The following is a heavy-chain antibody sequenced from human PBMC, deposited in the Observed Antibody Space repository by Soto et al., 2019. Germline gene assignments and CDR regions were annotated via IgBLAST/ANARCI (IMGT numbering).Heavy chain of an antibody. D-gene: IGHD3-22*01. CDR2: ISIGSITI. Sequence: PGGSLRLSCAASGFTFSSYSMTWVRQAPGKGLEWISYISIGSITIYYADSVKGRFTISRDYGKNSLYLQMNSLRVVDTAVYYCARDSSDSSGYRDFWGQGTLVTVSS. CDR1: GFTFSSYS. J-gene: IGHJ4*02. V-gene: IGHV3-48*01. CDR3: ARDSSDSSGYRDF.